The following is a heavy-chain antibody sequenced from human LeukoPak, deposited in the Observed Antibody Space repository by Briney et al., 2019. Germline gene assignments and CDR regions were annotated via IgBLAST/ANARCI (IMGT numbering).Heavy chain of an antibody. CDR2: ISAYNGNT. D-gene: IGHD5-18*01. CDR1: GYTFTSYG. V-gene: IGHV1-18*01. J-gene: IGHJ6*03. CDR3: ARVSLIQLLDYMDV. Sequence: ASVKVSCKASGYTFTSYGISWVRQAPGQGLEWMGWISAYNGNTNYAQKLQGRVTMTTDTSTSTAYMELRSLRSDDTAVYYCARVSLIQLLDYMDVWGKGTTVTVSS.